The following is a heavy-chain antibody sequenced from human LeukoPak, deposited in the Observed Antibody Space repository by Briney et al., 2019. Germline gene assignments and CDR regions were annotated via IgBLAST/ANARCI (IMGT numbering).Heavy chain of an antibody. V-gene: IGHV1-3*01. CDR2: IDAGKGNT. J-gene: IGHJ3*02. CDR1: GYTFTNYA. D-gene: IGHD4-23*01. Sequence: ASVKASCKASGYTFTNYAIHWVRQAPGQRPEWMGWIDAGKGNTKYSQKFQDRVTIIRDTSATTAYMEVSSLRSEDTAVYYCARTQGVYYGGNSGAFDIWGQGTVVTVSS. CDR3: ARTQGVYYGGNSGAFDI.